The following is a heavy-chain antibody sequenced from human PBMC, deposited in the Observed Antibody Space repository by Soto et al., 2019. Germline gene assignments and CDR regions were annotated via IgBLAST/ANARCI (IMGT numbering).Heavy chain of an antibody. CDR2: IKEDGSEV. J-gene: IGHJ4*02. CDR1: EFNVMSYW. Sequence: GGSLRLSCAVSEFNVMSYWMSWVRQAPGKGLEWVASIKEDGSEVYYLQSVRGRFTISRDSAGNALHLAMNYLSAEDTGVYFCARDIGFDYVNWGQGTLVTVSS. V-gene: IGHV3-7*01. CDR3: ARDIGFDYVN. D-gene: IGHD3-16*01.